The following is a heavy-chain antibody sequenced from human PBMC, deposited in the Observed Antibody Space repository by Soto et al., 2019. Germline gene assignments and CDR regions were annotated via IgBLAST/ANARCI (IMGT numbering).Heavy chain of an antibody. CDR1: GFTFSSYG. J-gene: IGHJ6*02. D-gene: IGHD2-8*01. CDR3: ANLYYCTNGVCQGSYYYYYYGMDV. Sequence: QVQLVESGGGVVQPGRSLRLSCAASGFTFSSYGMHWVRQAPGKGLEWVAVISYDGSNKYYADSVKGRFTISRDNSENTLYLQMNCLRAEDTAVSYCANLYYCTNGVCQGSYYYYYYGMDVWGQGTTVTVSS. CDR2: ISYDGSNK. V-gene: IGHV3-30*18.